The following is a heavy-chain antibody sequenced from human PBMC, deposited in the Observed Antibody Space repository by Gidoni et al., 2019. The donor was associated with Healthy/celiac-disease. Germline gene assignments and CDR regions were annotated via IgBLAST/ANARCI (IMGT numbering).Heavy chain of an antibody. CDR2: IYYSGST. CDR1: GGSISRGGYY. V-gene: IGHV4-31*03. J-gene: IGHJ5*02. D-gene: IGHD1-7*01. Sequence: QVQLQESGPGLVKPSQTLSLTCTVSGGSISRGGYYWSWIRQHPGKGLEWIGYIYYSGSTYYNPSLKSRVTISVDTSKNQFSLKLSSVTAADTAVYYCARAVRLELRGNWFDPGGQGTLVTVSS. CDR3: ARAVRLELRGNWFDP.